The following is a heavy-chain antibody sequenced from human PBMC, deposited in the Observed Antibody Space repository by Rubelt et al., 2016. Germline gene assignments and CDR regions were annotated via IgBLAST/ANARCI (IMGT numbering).Heavy chain of an antibody. D-gene: IGHD2-2*01. CDR3: ARSTGDIVVVPVDY. CDR1: GGSVISNY. CDR2: IYYTGPT. V-gene: IGHV4-59*02. Sequence: GGSVISNYWSWIWQLPRQGLQWAGHIYYTGPTNYNPSLKSRLSISLNTSKIQFSLKLTSVTAADTTAYYCARSTGDIVVVPVDYWGQGTLVTVSS. J-gene: IGHJ4*02.